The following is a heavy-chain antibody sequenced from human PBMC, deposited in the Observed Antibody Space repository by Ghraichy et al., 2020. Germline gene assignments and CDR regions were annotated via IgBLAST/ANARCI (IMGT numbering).Heavy chain of an antibody. D-gene: IGHD1-14*01. Sequence: GGSLRLSCSASGFTFSSYAMHWVRQAPGKGLEYVSAISSNGGSTYYADSVKGRFTISSDNSKNTLYLQMSSLRAEDTAVYYCVKSLYLPTIPSLNHGCDGFDGWRQATMATDSP. CDR2: ISSNGGST. V-gene: IGHV3-64D*09. J-gene: IGHJ3*01. CDR3: VKSLYLPTIPSLNHGCDGFDG. CDR1: GFTFSSYA.